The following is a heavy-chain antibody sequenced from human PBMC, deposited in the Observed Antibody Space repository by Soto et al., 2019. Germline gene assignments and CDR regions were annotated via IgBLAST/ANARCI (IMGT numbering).Heavy chain of an antibody. CDR3: ARESRRFFDC. Sequence: QITLKESGPTLVKPTQTLTLTCTFSGFSLSTTGVGVGWIRQPPGKALEWLAIIYWDDDKRYSPSLKSRLTITKDTSNNLVDLTMTNMDPVDTATYYCARESRRFFDCWGQGTLVTVSS. V-gene: IGHV2-5*02. CDR2: IYWDDDK. J-gene: IGHJ4*02. D-gene: IGHD2-2*01. CDR1: GFSLSTTGVG.